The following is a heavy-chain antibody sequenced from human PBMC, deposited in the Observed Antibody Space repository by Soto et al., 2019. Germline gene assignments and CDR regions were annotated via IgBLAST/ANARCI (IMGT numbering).Heavy chain of an antibody. CDR1: GFTFSSYA. CDR2: ISGSGGST. Sequence: EVQLLESGGGLVQPGGSLRLSCAASGFTFSSYAMSWVRQAPGKGLEWASAISGSGGSTYYADSVKGRFTISRDNSKNTLYLQMNSLRAEDTAVYYCAKDPTVTTFYDYWGQGTLVTVSS. CDR3: AKDPTVTTFYDY. V-gene: IGHV3-23*01. D-gene: IGHD4-17*01. J-gene: IGHJ4*02.